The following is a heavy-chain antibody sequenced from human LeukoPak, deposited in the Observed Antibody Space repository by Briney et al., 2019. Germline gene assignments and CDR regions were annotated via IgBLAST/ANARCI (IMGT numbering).Heavy chain of an antibody. CDR1: GFTFSSYAM. D-gene: IGHD4-23*01. V-gene: IGHV4-4*02. CDR2: IYHSGST. Sequence: GSLRLSCAASGFTFSSYAMSWVRQPPGKGLEWIGEIYHSGSTNYNPSLKSRVTISVDKSKNQFSLKLSSVTAADTAVYYCARATVGAHDYWGQGTLVTVSS. CDR3: ARATVGAHDY. J-gene: IGHJ4*02.